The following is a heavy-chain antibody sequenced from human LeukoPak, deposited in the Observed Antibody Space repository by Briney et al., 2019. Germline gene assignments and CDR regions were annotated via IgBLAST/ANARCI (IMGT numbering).Heavy chain of an antibody. J-gene: IGHJ1*01. CDR2: ITVNGGTT. Sequence: GGSLRLSCAASGFTFTNYTMTWVRQAPGKGLEWVSSITVNGGTTYYADSVKGRFTISRDNYRNTLYLHMNSLRAEDTAVYYCARDPNGDYVGAFDFQRWGQGTLVTVSS. V-gene: IGHV3-23*01. CDR3: ARDPNGDYVGAFDFQR. CDR1: GFTFTNYT. D-gene: IGHD4-17*01.